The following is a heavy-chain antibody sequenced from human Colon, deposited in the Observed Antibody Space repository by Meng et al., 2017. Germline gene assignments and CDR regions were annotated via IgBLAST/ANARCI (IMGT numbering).Heavy chain of an antibody. CDR2: IKSKTDGGTT. CDR1: GFAFSSYS. J-gene: IGHJ4*02. CDR3: TTELRYCSGGSCYSDY. Sequence: GESLKISCAASGFAFSSYSMNWVRQAPGKGLEWVGRIKSKTDGGTTDYAAPVKGRFTISRDDSKNTLYLQMNSLKTEDTAVYYCTTELRYCSGGSCYSDYWGQGTLVTVSS. V-gene: IGHV3-15*01. D-gene: IGHD2-15*01.